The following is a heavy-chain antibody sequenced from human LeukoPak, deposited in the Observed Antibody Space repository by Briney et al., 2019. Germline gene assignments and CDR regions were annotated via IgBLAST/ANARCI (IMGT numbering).Heavy chain of an antibody. CDR2: ISYDGSNK. J-gene: IGHJ4*02. V-gene: IGHV3-30*18. CDR1: GFTFSSYG. D-gene: IGHD6-19*01. Sequence: GGSLRLSCAASGFTFSSYGMHWVRQAPGKGLEWVAVISYDGSNKYYADSVKGRFTISRDNSKNTLYLQMNSLRAEDTAVYYCAKDLVSGCPDYWGQGTLVAVSS. CDR3: AKDLVSGCPDY.